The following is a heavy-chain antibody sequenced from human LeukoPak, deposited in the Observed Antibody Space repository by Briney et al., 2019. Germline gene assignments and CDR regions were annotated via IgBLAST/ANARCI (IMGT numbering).Heavy chain of an antibody. D-gene: IGHD3-22*01. CDR2: INPNSGGT. CDR1: GYTFTGYY. V-gene: IGHV1-2*02. J-gene: IGHJ4*02. Sequence: ASVKVSCKASGYTFTGYYMHWVQQAPGQGLEWMGWINPNSGGTNYAQKFQGRVTMTRDTSISTGYMGLSRLSSDDTAVYYCARAKRVGYYDTSDYNGYWGQGTLVTVSS. CDR3: ARAKRVGYYDTSDYNGY.